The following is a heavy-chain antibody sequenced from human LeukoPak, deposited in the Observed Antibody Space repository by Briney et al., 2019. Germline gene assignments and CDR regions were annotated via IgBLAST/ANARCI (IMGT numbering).Heavy chain of an antibody. J-gene: IGHJ4*02. D-gene: IGHD6-19*01. CDR2: INHSGST. CDR3: ARVKPKTYSSGWYVFDY. Sequence: GSLRLSCAASGFTFSSYAMSWIRQPPGKGLEWIGEINHSGSTNYNPSLKSRVTISVDTSKNQFSLKLSSVTAADTAVYYCARVKPKTYSSGWYVFDYWGQGTLVTVSS. V-gene: IGHV4-34*01. CDR1: GFTFSSYA.